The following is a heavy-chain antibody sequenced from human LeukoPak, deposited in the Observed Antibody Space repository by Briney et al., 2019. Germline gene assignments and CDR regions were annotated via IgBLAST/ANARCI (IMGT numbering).Heavy chain of an antibody. CDR2: MSPNSGDT. Sequence: ASVKVSCKASGYTFTSYDFNWVRQATGQRPEWMGWMSPNSGDTGYAQKFQDRVTMTRNTSISTAYMELSSLRSDDTAVYYCAAETGGDRFFMWGQGTLVTVSS. J-gene: IGHJ4*02. D-gene: IGHD4-17*01. V-gene: IGHV1-8*01. CDR3: AAETGGDRFFM. CDR1: GYTFTSYD.